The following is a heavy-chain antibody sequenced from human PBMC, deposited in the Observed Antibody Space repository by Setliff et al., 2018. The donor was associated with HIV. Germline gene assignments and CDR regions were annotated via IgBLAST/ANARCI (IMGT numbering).Heavy chain of an antibody. CDR1: GYTFTSYD. V-gene: IGHV1-8*02. J-gene: IGHJ4*02. D-gene: IGHD3-10*02. CDR3: ARLSSRIGDLGPPFDY. CDR2: MNPNSGNT. Sequence: GASVKVSCKASGYTFTSYDINWVRQATGQGLEWMGWMNPNSGNTGYAQKFQGRVTMTRNTSISTAYMELSSLRSKDTAVYYCARLSSRIGDLGPPFDYWGQGTLVTVSS.